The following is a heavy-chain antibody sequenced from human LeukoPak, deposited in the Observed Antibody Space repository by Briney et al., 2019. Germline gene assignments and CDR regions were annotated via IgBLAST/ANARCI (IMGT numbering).Heavy chain of an antibody. V-gene: IGHV3-30*18. J-gene: IGHJ4*02. CDR1: GSTFSSYG. Sequence: PGRSLRLSCAASGSTFSSYGMHWVRQAPGKGLEWVAVISYDGSNKYYADSVKGRFTISRDNSKNTLYLQMNSLRAEDTAVYYCAKDPGYSSGWSLGYWGQGTLVTVSS. CDR2: ISYDGSNK. CDR3: AKDPGYSSGWSLGY. D-gene: IGHD6-19*01.